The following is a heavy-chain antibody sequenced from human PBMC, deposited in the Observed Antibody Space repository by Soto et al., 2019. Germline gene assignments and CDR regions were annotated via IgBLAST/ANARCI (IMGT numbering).Heavy chain of an antibody. Sequence: QVQLVESGGGVVQPGRSLRLSCAASGFTFSSYAMHWVRQAPGKGLEWVAVISYDGSNKYYADSVKGRFTISRDNSKNTLYLQMNSLRAEDTAVYYCAREESSSGVVYYHYGMDVWGQGTTVTVSS. D-gene: IGHD6-13*01. CDR3: AREESSSGVVYYHYGMDV. CDR2: ISYDGSNK. CDR1: GFTFSSYA. V-gene: IGHV3-30-3*01. J-gene: IGHJ6*02.